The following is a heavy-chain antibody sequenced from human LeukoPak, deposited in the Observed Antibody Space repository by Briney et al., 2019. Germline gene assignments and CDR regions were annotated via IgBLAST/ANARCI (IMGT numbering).Heavy chain of an antibody. J-gene: IGHJ6*02. D-gene: IGHD4-17*01. CDR3: AKSWYGDYYYYGMDV. V-gene: IGHV3-30*18. CDR2: ISYHGSNK. CDR1: GFTFSSYG. Sequence: GRSLRLSCAASGFTFSSYGMHWVRQAPGKGLEWVAVISYHGSNKYYADSVKGRFTISRDNSKNTLYLQMNSLRAEDTAVYYCAKSWYGDYYYYGMDVWGQGTTVTVSS.